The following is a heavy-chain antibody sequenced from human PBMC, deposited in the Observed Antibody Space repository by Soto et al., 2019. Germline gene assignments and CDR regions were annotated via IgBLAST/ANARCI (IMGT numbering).Heavy chain of an antibody. J-gene: IGHJ4*02. CDR1: GFTFSSYG. Sequence: QVQLVESGGGVVQPGRSLRLSCAASGFTFSSYGMHWVRQAPGKGLEWVAVISYDGSNKYYADSVKGRFTISRDNSKNTLYLQMNSLRAEDTAVYYCAKDRDNWNYGPFDYWGQGTLVTVSS. D-gene: IGHD1-7*01. CDR2: ISYDGSNK. CDR3: AKDRDNWNYGPFDY. V-gene: IGHV3-30*18.